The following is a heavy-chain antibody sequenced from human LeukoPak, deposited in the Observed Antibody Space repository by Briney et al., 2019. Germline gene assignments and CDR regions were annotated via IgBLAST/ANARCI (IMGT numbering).Heavy chain of an antibody. CDR1: GGSFSGYN. CDR3: ARGGSRVRGSSHY. V-gene: IGHV4-34*01. CDR2: ICDSGST. J-gene: IGHJ4*02. D-gene: IGHD3-10*01. Sequence: SETLSLTCVVYGGSFSGYNWGWIRQSPGKGLEWIGEICDSGSTNYNPSFESRVTISMDTSKKQFSLTVTSVTAADTAVYYCARGGSRVRGSSHYWSQGTLVAVSS.